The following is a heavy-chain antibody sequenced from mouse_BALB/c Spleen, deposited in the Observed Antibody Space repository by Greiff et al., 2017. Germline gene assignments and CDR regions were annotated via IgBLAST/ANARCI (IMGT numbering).Heavy chain of an antibody. CDR1: GFTFSSFG. J-gene: IGHJ3*01. CDR3: ARDYGSSRFAY. CDR2: ISSGSSTI. D-gene: IGHD1-1*01. Sequence: EVQLVESGGGLVQPGGSRKLSCAASGFTFSSFGMHWVRQAPEKGLEWVAYISSGSSTIYYADTVKGRFTISRDNPKNTLFLQMTSLRSEDTAMYYCARDYGSSRFAYWGQGTLVTVSA. V-gene: IGHV5-17*02.